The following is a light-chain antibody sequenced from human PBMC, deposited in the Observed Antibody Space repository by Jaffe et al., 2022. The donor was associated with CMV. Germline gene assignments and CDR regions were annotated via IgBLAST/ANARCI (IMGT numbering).Light chain of an antibody. Sequence: QLVLTQLPSASASLGASVKLTCTLSSGHSNYAIAWHQQQPEKGPRYLMKLNSDGSHNKGDGIPDRFSGSSSGAERYLTISSLQSDDEADYYCQTWGTGNWVFGGGTKLTVL. CDR1: SGHSNYA. CDR2: LNSDGSH. V-gene: IGLV4-69*01. CDR3: QTWGTGNWV. J-gene: IGLJ3*02.